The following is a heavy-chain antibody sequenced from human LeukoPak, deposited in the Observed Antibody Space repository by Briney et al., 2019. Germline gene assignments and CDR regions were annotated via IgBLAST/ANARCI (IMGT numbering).Heavy chain of an antibody. J-gene: IGHJ4*02. D-gene: IGHD1-26*01. CDR1: GFTFNNAW. Sequence: GGSLRLSCAASGFTFNNAWMSWVRQAPGKGLEWVARIKSETDGGATHYAAPVQGRFTISRDDSEKTLFLQMNSLKTEDAAVYYCTTGGRNGAFQFDSWGQGTLVIVSS. CDR3: TTGGRNGAFQFDS. V-gene: IGHV3-15*01. CDR2: IKSETDGGAT.